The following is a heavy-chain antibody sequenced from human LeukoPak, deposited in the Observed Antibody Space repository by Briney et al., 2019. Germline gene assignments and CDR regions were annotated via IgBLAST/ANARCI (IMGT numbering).Heavy chain of an antibody. CDR1: GFTFSSYE. D-gene: IGHD3-22*01. Sequence: AGGSLRLSCAASGFTFSSYEMNWVRQAPGEGLQWFSYITSSGSTIYYADSVKGRFTMSRDNAKNSLYLQMNSLRAEDTAVYYCAIPTYYYDSSGQGYWGQGTLVTVSS. CDR3: AIPTYYYDSSGQGY. J-gene: IGHJ4*02. CDR2: ITSSGSTI. V-gene: IGHV3-48*03.